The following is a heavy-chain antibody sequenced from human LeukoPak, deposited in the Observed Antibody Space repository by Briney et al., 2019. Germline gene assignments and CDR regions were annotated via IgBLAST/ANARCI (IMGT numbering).Heavy chain of an antibody. CDR3: ARATSEGYYYDSSGYYQPGDYFDY. CDR1: GGSISSSSYY. V-gene: IGHV4-39*07. Sequence: PSETLSLTCTVSGGSISSSSYYWGWIRQPPGKGLEWIGSIYYSGSTYYNPSLKSRVTISVDTSKNQFSLKLSSVTAADTAVYYCARATSEGYYYDSSGYYQPGDYFDYWGQGTLVTVSS. J-gene: IGHJ4*02. D-gene: IGHD3-22*01. CDR2: IYYSGST.